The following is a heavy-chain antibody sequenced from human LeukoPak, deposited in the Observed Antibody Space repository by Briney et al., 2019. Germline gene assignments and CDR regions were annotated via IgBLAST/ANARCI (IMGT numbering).Heavy chain of an antibody. D-gene: IGHD3-9*01. CDR3: AKDVDYDILTGHFDY. Sequence: PGGSLRLSCAASGFTFSSYWMSWVRQAPGKGLEWVANIKQDGSEKYYVDSVKGRFTISRDNAKNSLYLQMNSLRAEDMALYYCAKDVDYDILTGHFDYWGQGTLVTVSS. V-gene: IGHV3-7*03. CDR1: GFTFSSYW. J-gene: IGHJ4*02. CDR2: IKQDGSEK.